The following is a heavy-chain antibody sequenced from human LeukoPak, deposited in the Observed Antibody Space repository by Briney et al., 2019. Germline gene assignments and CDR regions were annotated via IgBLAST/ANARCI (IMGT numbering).Heavy chain of an antibody. V-gene: IGHV3-33*07. J-gene: IGHJ3*02. CDR1: GFTLSSYG. CDR3: ARVSGGDGYKDDVFDI. CDR2: IWYDGSNK. D-gene: IGHD5-24*01. Sequence: RSGGSLRLSCAASGFTLSSYGMYWLRQAPGIGLEWVAVIWYDGSNKYYADSVKGRFTISRDNSKNIVYLQMNSLRAEDTAVYYCARVSGGDGYKDDVFDIWGQGTMVTVSS.